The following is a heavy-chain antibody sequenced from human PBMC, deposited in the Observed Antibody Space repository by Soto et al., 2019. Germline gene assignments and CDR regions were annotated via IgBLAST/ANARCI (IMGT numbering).Heavy chain of an antibody. D-gene: IGHD5-12*01. V-gene: IGHV4-34*01. J-gene: IGHJ4*02. Sequence: PSETLSLTCAVYGGSFSGYYWSWIRQPPGKGLEWIGEINHSGSTNYNPSLKSRVTISVDTSKNQFSLKLSSVTAADTAVYDCARGICSGYACYFDYWGQGTLVTVSS. CDR3: ARGICSGYACYFDY. CDR1: GGSFSGYY. CDR2: INHSGST.